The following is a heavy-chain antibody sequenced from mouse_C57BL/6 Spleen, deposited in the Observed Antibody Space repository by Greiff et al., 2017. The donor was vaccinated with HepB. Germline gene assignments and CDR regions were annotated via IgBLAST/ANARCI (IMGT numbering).Heavy chain of an antibody. CDR1: GFTFSDYG. Sequence: EVKVEESGGGLVKPGGSLKLSCAASGFTFSDYGMHWVRQAPEKGLEWVAYISSGSSTIYYADTVKGRFTISRDNAKNTLFLQMTSLRSEDTAMYYCARGSSGYGDYWGQGTTLTVSS. CDR3: ARGSSGYGDY. D-gene: IGHD3-2*02. V-gene: IGHV5-17*01. CDR2: ISSGSSTI. J-gene: IGHJ2*01.